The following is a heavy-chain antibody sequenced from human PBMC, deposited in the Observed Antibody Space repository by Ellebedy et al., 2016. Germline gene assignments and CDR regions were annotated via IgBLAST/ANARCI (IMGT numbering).Heavy chain of an antibody. J-gene: IGHJ3*02. Sequence: GGSLRLSXAASGFSASDNYMTWVRQAPGKGLEWVSLIYSGGSTYYADSVKGRFTISRDKSKNTLYLQMNSLRAEDTAVYYCAKSAGVARRDAFDIWGQGTMVTVSS. CDR3: AKSAGVARRDAFDI. CDR2: IYSGGST. V-gene: IGHV3-53*01. D-gene: IGHD2-15*01. CDR1: GFSASDNY.